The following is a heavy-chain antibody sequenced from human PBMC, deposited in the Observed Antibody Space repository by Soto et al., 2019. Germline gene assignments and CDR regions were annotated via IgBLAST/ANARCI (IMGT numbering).Heavy chain of an antibody. CDR3: ARAAVAIDDVYFFDY. CDR1: EGTFIVYD. V-gene: IGHV4-59*01. CDR2: IYFSGSA. D-gene: IGHD2-8*01. Sequence: LDLMCLRSSVFEGTFIVYDWSWVRQHPGKGLEWIGRIYFSGSAHYNPSLQSRVTLSVDRSKTQFSLKMRSVTAADTAVYFCARAAVAIDDVYFFDYWGMGTLVPVSS. J-gene: IGHJ4*02.